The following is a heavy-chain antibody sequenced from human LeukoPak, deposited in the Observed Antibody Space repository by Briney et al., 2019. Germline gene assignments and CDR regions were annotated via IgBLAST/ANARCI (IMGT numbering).Heavy chain of an antibody. J-gene: IGHJ6*03. Sequence: SSETLSLTCAVYGLTFSGYYWSWIRQPPGKGLEWFVEINHSGSTNYNPSLKSRVTISVDTSKNQFSLKLSSVTAADTAVYYCARHLYCSSTSCPPPNYYYYYMDVWGKGTTVTISS. CDR2: INHSGST. D-gene: IGHD2-2*01. CDR1: GLTFSGYY. CDR3: ARHLYCSSTSCPPPNYYYYYMDV. V-gene: IGHV4-34*01.